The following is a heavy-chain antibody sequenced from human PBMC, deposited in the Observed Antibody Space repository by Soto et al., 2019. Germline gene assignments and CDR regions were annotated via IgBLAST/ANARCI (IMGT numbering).Heavy chain of an antibody. CDR2: ISGSGGTT. CDR1: GFTFSSYA. CDR3: AKDKAVVVAAQNDAFDI. V-gene: IGHV3-23*01. J-gene: IGHJ3*02. Sequence: PGGSLRLSCAASGFTFSSYAMSWVRQAPGKGLEWVSAISGSGGTTYYADSVKGRFTISRDNSKNTLYLQMNSLRAEDTAVYYCAKDKAVVVAAQNDAFDIWGQGTMVTVSS. D-gene: IGHD2-15*01.